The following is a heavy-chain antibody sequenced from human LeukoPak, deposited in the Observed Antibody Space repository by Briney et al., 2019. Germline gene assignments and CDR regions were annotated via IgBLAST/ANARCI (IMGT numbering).Heavy chain of an antibody. V-gene: IGHV7-4-1*02. CDR2: INTNTWNP. CDR3: ARGDTGPTYNSNWYETDY. CDR1: GYSFTRNA. D-gene: IGHD6-13*01. Sequence: ASVKVSCKASGYSFTRNAIHWVRQAPGQRLEWMGWINTNTWNPTYAQAFTGRFVFSLDTSISTAYLQVNSLKAEDTAVYFCARGDTGPTYNSNWYETDYWGQGTLVTVSS. J-gene: IGHJ4*02.